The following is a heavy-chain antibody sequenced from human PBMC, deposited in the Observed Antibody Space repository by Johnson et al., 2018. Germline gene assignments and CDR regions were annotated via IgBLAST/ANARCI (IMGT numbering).Heavy chain of an antibody. CDR3: AKGRVSFDI. CDR2: ISGSGGST. Sequence: EVQLVESGPGLVKPSETLSLTCTVSGGSISSSSHYWGWIRQPPGKGLEWVSAISGSGGSTYYADPVKGRFTISRDNSKNTMYPQMNRLRAEDPAVYYCAKGRVSFDIWGQGTMVTVSS. CDR1: GGSISSSSHY. J-gene: IGHJ3*02. V-gene: IGHV3-23*04.